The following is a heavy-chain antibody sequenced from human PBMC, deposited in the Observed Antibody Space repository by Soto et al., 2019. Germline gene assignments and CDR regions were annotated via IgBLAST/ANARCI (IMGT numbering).Heavy chain of an antibody. J-gene: IGHJ5*02. CDR1: RFTFSSYA. V-gene: IGHV3-30-3*01. Sequence: QVQLVESGGGVVQPGRSLRLSCAASRFTFSSYAMHWVRQAPGKGLEWVAVISYDGSNKYYADSVKGRFTISRDNSKNTLYLQMNSLRAEDTAVYYCARGTYSSSGWFDPWGQGTLVTVSS. D-gene: IGHD6-6*01. CDR2: ISYDGSNK. CDR3: ARGTYSSSGWFDP.